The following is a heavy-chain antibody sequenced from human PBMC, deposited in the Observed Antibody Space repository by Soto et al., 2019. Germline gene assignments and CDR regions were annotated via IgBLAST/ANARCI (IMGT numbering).Heavy chain of an antibody. D-gene: IGHD5-18*01. CDR1: GFTISSYA. CDR2: ISGSGGST. V-gene: IGHV3-23*01. Sequence: GGSLRLSCAASGFTISSYAMSWVRQAPGKGLEWVSAISGSGGSTYYADSVKGRFTISRDNSKNTLYLQMNSLRAEDTAVYYCAKVWVDTAMVRRDYYYYYGMDVWGQGTTVTVSS. CDR3: AKVWVDTAMVRRDYYYYYGMDV. J-gene: IGHJ6*02.